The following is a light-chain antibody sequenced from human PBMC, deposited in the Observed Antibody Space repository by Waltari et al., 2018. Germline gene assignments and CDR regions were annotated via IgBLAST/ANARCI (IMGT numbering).Light chain of an antibody. V-gene: IGLV2-14*01. CDR2: DVS. J-gene: IGLJ2*01. CDR3: SSYTSSSSVV. CDR1: SSDVGGYNY. Sequence: QSALTQPASVSGSPGQSITISCTGTSSDVGGYNYVSWYQQHPGKAPKLMIYDVSNRPSGVSNRFSGAKSGSPASLTISGLQAEDEADYYCSSYTSSSSVVFGGGTKLTVL.